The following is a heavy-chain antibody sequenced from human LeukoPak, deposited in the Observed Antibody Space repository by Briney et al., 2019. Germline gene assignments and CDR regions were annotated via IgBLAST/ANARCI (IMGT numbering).Heavy chain of an antibody. CDR1: GGSISSYY. Sequence: SETLSLTCTVSGGSISSYYWSWIRQPPGKGLEWIGYIYYSGSTNYNPSLKSRVTISVDTSKNQFSLKLSSVTAADTAVYYCARAKRYDFWSGHPFDYWGQGTLVTVSS. CDR3: ARAKRYDFWSGHPFDY. D-gene: IGHD3-3*01. V-gene: IGHV4-59*01. CDR2: IYYSGST. J-gene: IGHJ4*02.